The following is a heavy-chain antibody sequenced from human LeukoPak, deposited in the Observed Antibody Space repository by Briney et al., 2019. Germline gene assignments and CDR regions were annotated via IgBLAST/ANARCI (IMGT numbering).Heavy chain of an antibody. CDR3: ARGMTTVTGDY. CDR1: GGSISSYY. D-gene: IGHD4-11*01. J-gene: IGHJ4*02. V-gene: IGHV4-59*01. Sequence: PSETLSLTCTVSGGSISSYYWSRIRQPPGKGLEWIGYIYYSGSTNYNPSLKSRVTISVDTSKNQFSLKLSSVTAADTAVYYCARGMTTVTGDYWGQGTLVTVSS. CDR2: IYYSGST.